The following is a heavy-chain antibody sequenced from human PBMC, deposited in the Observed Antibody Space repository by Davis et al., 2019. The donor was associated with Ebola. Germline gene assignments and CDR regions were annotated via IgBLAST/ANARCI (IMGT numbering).Heavy chain of an antibody. Sequence: ASVKVSCKASGYSFKNYAISWVRQAPGQGLEWMGRINPYSGGTNYAQKFQGRVTMTRDTSISTAYMELSRLRSDDTAVYYCARLWFGEVGFDYWGQGTLVTVSS. CDR2: INPYSGGT. J-gene: IGHJ4*02. CDR3: ARLWFGEVGFDY. V-gene: IGHV1-2*06. CDR1: GYSFKNYA. D-gene: IGHD3-10*01.